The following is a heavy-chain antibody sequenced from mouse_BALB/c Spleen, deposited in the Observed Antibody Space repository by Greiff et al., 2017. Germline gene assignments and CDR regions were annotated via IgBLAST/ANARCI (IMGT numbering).Heavy chain of an antibody. Sequence: DVKLVESGAELVRPGALVKLSCKASGFNIKDYYMHWVKQRPEQGLEWIGWIDPENGNTIYDPKFQGKASITADTSSNTAYLQLSSLTSEDTAVYYCATGAWFAYWGQGTLVTVSA. J-gene: IGHJ3*01. V-gene: IGHV14-1*02. D-gene: IGHD4-1*01. CDR2: IDPENGNT. CDR3: ATGAWFAY. CDR1: GFNIKDYY.